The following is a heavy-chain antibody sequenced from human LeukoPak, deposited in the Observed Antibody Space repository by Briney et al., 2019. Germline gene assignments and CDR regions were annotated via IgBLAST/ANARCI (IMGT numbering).Heavy chain of an antibody. CDR1: GYRFSNDW. CDR2: IYPDDSDT. Sequence: GESLKISCKGSGYRFSNDWIGWVRQMPGKGLEWMGIIYPDDSDTKYSPSFQGQVSISADKSINTAYLQWGSLKASDTAMYYCARRHCSGGSCYGEFDYWGQGTLVTVCS. CDR3: ARRHCSGGSCYGEFDY. D-gene: IGHD2-15*01. V-gene: IGHV5-51*01. J-gene: IGHJ4*02.